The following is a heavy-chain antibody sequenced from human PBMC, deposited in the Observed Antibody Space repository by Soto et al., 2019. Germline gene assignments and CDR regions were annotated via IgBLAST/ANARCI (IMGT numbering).Heavy chain of an antibody. CDR2: GGSGGST. D-gene: IGHD3-3*01. Sequence: PGGSLRLSCAASGFSFSTYGMTWVRQAPGKGLEWVSYGGSGGSTYYADSVKGRFTISRDNSKNTLYLQMNSLRAEDTAVYYCARGRYYDFWSGYYNNWFDPWGQGTLVTVSS. CDR1: GFSFSTYG. V-gene: IGHV3-23*01. J-gene: IGHJ5*02. CDR3: ARGRYYDFWSGYYNNWFDP.